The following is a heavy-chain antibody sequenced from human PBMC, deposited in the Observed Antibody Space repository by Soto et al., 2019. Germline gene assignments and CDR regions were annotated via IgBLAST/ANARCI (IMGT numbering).Heavy chain of an antibody. CDR1: GGTFSSYA. V-gene: IGHV3-7*01. J-gene: IGHJ4*02. CDR3: ARDFYGGYTYGPGDY. Sequence: ASVKVSCKASGGTFSSYAISWVRQALGKGLEWVANIHGDGGKIYYVDSVKGRFTISRDNAKRSLYLQMKSLRAEDTAVYYCARDFYGGYTYGPGDYWGQGALVTVSS. D-gene: IGHD5-18*01. CDR2: IHGDGGKI.